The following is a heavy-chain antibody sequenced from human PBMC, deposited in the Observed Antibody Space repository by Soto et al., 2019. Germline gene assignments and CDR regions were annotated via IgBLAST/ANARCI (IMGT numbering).Heavy chain of an antibody. CDR2: INHSGST. J-gene: IGHJ5*02. D-gene: IGHD3-3*01. V-gene: IGHV4-34*01. CDR3: ARKWLYYDFWSGLGGFDP. Sequence: SETLSLTCAVYGGSFSGYYWSWIRQPPGKGLEWIGEINHSGSTNYNPSLKSRVTISVDTSKNQFSLKLSSVTAADTAVYYCARKWLYYDFWSGLGGFDPWGQGTLVTVSS. CDR1: GGSFSGYY.